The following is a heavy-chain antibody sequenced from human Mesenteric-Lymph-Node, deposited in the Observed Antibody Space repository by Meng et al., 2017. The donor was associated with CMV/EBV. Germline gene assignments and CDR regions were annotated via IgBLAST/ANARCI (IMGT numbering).Heavy chain of an antibody. J-gene: IGHJ2*01. CDR1: ISSYY. CDR3: ARPGGYYDSSGYLDWYFDL. Sequence: ISSYYWSWIRQPPGKGLEWIGYIYYSGSTNYNPSLKSRVTISVDTSKNQFSLKLSSVTAADTAVYYCARPGGYYDSSGYLDWYFDLWGRGTLVTVSS. V-gene: IGHV4-59*08. D-gene: IGHD3-22*01. CDR2: IYYSGST.